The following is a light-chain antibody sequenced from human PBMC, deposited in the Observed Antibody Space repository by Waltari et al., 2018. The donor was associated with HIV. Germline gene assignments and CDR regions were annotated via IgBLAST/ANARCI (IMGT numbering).Light chain of an antibody. J-gene: IGLJ2*01. CDR2: STN. Sequence: QTVVSQEPSISVSPGGTVTLTCGLNAGSVSTSSYPRWYQQTPGQAPSTLIYSTNTRSSGGPDRFSGSILGNRAALTITGAQADDESDYYCVLYVGSGIWVIGGGTKLTVL. CDR3: VLYVGSGIWV. CDR1: AGSVSTSSY. V-gene: IGLV8-61*01.